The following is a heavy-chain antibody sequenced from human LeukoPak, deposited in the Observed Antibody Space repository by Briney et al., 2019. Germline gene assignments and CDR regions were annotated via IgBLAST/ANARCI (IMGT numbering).Heavy chain of an antibody. V-gene: IGHV4-38-2*01. D-gene: IGHD1-14*01. CDR1: GGSFSGYY. CDR3: ARGNIIDY. J-gene: IGHJ4*02. Sequence: PSETLSLTCAVSGGSFSGYYWGWFRQPPGKGLEWIGSIYHSGTTYYNPSLKSRVTLSVDTSENQFSLKLRSVTAADTAVYYCARGNIIDYWGQGTLVTVSS. CDR2: IYHSGTT.